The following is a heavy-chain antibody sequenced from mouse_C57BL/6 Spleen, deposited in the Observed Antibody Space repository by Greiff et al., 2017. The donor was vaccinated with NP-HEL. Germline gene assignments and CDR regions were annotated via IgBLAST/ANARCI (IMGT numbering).Heavy chain of an antibody. CDR3: TREGLRRGYAMDY. CDR1: GYTFTDYE. J-gene: IGHJ4*01. D-gene: IGHD2-4*01. Sequence: VQLQQSGAELVRPGASVTLSCKASGYTFTDYEMHWVKQTPVHGLEWIGAIDPETGGTAYNQKFKGKAILTADKSSSTAYMELRSLTSEDSAVYYCTREGLRRGYAMDYWGQGTSVTVSS. V-gene: IGHV1-15*01. CDR2: IDPETGGT.